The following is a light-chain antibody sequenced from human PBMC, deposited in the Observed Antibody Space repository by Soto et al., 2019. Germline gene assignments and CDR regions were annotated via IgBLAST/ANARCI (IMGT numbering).Light chain of an antibody. V-gene: IGLV2-23*01. J-gene: IGLJ1*01. Sequence: LTQPASLAGSPGQAITISRPGTSSDVGSYNLVSWYQQHPGKAPKLMIYEGSKRPSGVSNRFSGSKSGNTASLTISGLQAEDEADYYCCSYAGSSFYVFGTGTKVTVL. CDR3: CSYAGSSFYV. CDR2: EGS. CDR1: SSDVGSYNL.